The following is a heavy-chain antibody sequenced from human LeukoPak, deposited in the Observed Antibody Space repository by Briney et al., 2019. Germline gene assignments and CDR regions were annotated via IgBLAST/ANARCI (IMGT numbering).Heavy chain of an antibody. V-gene: IGHV4-59*01. J-gene: IGHJ3*02. CDR1: GGSISSYY. D-gene: IGHD3-3*01. Sequence: SETLSLTCTVSGGSISSYYWSRIRQPPGKGLEWIGYIYYSGSTNYNPSLKSRVTISVDTSKNQFSLKLSSVTAADTAVYYCARVRTGVVIHDAFDIWGQGTMVTVSS. CDR2: IYYSGST. CDR3: ARVRTGVVIHDAFDI.